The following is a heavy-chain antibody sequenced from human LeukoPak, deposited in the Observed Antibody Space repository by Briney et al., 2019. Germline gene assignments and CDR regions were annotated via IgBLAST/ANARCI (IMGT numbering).Heavy chain of an antibody. CDR2: ISGSGGST. CDR1: GFTFSSYA. J-gene: IGHJ6*02. V-gene: IGHV3-23*01. D-gene: IGHD3-10*01. CDR3: LVRGVIIGMDV. Sequence: GGSLRLSCAASGFTFSSYAMRWARQAPGKGLEWVSAISGSGGSTYYADSVKGRFTISRDNSKNTLYLKMNSLRAKDTAVYYCLVRGVIIGMDVWGQGTTVTVSS.